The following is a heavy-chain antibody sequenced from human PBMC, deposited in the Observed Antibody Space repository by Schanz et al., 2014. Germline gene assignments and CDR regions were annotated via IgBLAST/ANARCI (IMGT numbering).Heavy chain of an antibody. Sequence: QVQLQESGPGLVKPSQTLSLTCAVSGGSISSGGYSWSWIRQPPGKGLEWIGYIFFRGSTYYNPPLKSRVTIAIDTSKSQFSLRPTSVTAADTAVYYCYGMDVWGQGTTVTVSS. CDR2: IFFRGST. CDR1: GGSISSGGYS. J-gene: IGHJ6*02. CDR3: YGMDV. V-gene: IGHV4-30-4*07.